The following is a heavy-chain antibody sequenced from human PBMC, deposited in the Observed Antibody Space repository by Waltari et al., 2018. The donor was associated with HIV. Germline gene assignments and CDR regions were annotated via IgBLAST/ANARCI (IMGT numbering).Heavy chain of an antibody. CDR1: GFTFSSYG. Sequence: QVQLVESGGGVVQPGRSLRLSCAASGFTFSSYGMHWVRQAPGKGLEWVAVILYDGSSKYYADSVKGLFTVSRDNSKNTLYLQMNSLRAEDTAVFYCMKGSPGASLNAFEIWGQGTMVTVSS. J-gene: IGHJ3*02. V-gene: IGHV3-30*18. CDR3: MKGSPGASLNAFEI. CDR2: ILYDGSSK.